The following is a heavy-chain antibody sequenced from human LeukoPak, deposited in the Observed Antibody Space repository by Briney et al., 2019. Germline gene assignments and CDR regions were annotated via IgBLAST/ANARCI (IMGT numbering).Heavy chain of an antibody. Sequence: GTSVKVSCKASGFTFTSSAMQWVRQARGQRLEWIGWIVVGSGNTNYAQKFQERVTITRDMSTSTAYMELRSLRSEDTAVYYCSADFLGPRRTQGSFYYWGQGTLVTVS. CDR1: GFTFTSSA. J-gene: IGHJ4*02. CDR3: SADFLGPRRTQGSFYY. V-gene: IGHV1-58*02. D-gene: IGHD3-10*01. CDR2: IVVGSGNT.